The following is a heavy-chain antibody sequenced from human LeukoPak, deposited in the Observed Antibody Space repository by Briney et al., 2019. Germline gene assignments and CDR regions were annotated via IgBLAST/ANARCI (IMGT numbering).Heavy chain of an antibody. V-gene: IGHV3-48*03. CDR1: GFTFSSYE. Sequence: PGGSLRLSCAGSGFTFSSYEMSWVRQAPGKGLEWVSYISTSGDTIYYADSVKGRFTISRDNAKNSLYLQMDSLRAEDTALYYCATNLPSRNDGWPLFDSWGQGTLVTVSS. CDR2: ISTSGDTI. J-gene: IGHJ4*02. D-gene: IGHD1-1*01. CDR3: ATNLPSRNDGWPLFDS.